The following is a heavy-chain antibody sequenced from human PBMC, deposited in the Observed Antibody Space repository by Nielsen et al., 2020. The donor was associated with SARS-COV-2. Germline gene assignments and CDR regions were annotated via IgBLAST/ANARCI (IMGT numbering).Heavy chain of an antibody. CDR2: LNPHSGGT. D-gene: IGHD3-3*01. CDR3: ARWSRDGIGMDV. J-gene: IGHJ6*02. V-gene: IGHV1-8*02. Sequence: ASVKVSCKASGYDFTAYYIHWVRQATGQGLEWMGWLNPHSGGTDYAQNFQGRATMTWNTSIGAVYMELSSLRSEDTAVYYCARWSRDGIGMDVWGQGTTVTVSS. CDR1: GYDFTAYY.